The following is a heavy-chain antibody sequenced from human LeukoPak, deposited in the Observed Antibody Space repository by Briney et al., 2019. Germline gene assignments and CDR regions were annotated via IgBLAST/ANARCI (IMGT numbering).Heavy chain of an antibody. D-gene: IGHD6-19*01. CDR3: ARGVVAVAGTWVH. V-gene: IGHV3-21*05. CDR2: ISSSSGYI. CDR1: GFTFSSYA. Sequence: GGSLRLSCAASGFTFSSYAMSWVRQAPGKGPEWISYISSSSGYINYADSVKGRFTISRDNAKNSLYLQMNSLRAEDTAVYYCARGVVAVAGTWVHWGQGTLVTVSS. J-gene: IGHJ4*02.